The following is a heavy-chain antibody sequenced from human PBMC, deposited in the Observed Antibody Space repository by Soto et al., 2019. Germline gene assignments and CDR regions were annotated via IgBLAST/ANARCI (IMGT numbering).Heavy chain of an antibody. CDR2: ISGSGGST. J-gene: IGHJ5*02. CDR1: GFTFSSYA. CDR3: AKDHDNYYGSGSYYTPLTP. D-gene: IGHD3-10*01. V-gene: IGHV3-23*01. Sequence: GGSLRLSCAASGFTFSSYAMSWVRQAPGKGLEWVSAISGSGGSTYYADSVKGRFTISRDNSKNTLYLQMNSLRAEDTAVYYCAKDHDNYYGSGSYYTPLTPWGRGTLVTVSS.